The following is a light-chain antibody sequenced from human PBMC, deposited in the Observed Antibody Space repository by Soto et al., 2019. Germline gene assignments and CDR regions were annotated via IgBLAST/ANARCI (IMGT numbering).Light chain of an antibody. CDR1: QSVSSSY. J-gene: IGKJ1*01. CDR2: DAS. CDR3: QQYGSSPAT. Sequence: EIVLTQSPATLSLSPGERATLSCVASQSVSSSYLAWYQQKPGLAPRLLIYDASSRATGIPDRFSGSGSGTDFTLTISRLEPEDFAVYYCQQYGSSPATFGQGTKVEIK. V-gene: IGKV3D-20*01.